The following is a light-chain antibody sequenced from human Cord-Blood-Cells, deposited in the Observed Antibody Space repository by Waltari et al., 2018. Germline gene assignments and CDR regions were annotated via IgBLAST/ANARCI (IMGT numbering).Light chain of an antibody. CDR1: SSNIGAGYD. V-gene: IGLV1-40*01. CDR2: GNS. CDR3: QSYDSSLNWV. Sequence: QSVLTQPPSVSGAPGQRVTISCPVSSSNIGAGYDVHWYQQLPGTAPKLLIYGNSNRPSGVPDRFSGSKSGTSASLAITGLQAEDEADYYCQSYDSSLNWVFGGGTKLTVL. J-gene: IGLJ3*02.